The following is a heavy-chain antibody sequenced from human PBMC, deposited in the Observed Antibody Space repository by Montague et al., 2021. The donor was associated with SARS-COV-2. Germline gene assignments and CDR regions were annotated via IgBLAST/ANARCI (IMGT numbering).Heavy chain of an antibody. V-gene: IGHV4-39*01. Sequence: SETLSLTCTVSGDSIICAHYYWGWIRQPPGKGLDWIGNVYNSGTTYYNPSLKSRLTISIDTSKNQFSLMLTSVTAADTAVYYCARHRNYGDHALDNGSYPWGQGTLVTVSS. CDR1: GDSIICAHYY. CDR2: VYNSGTT. J-gene: IGHJ5*02. CDR3: ARHRNYGDHALDNGSYP. D-gene: IGHD4-17*01.